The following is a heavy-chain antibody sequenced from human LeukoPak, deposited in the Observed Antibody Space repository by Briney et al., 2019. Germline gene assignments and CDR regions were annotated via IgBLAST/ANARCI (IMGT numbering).Heavy chain of an antibody. CDR2: INHSGST. Sequence: TSETPSLTCAVYGGSFSGYYWSWIRQPPGKGLEWIGEINHSGSTNYNPSLKSRVTISVDTSKNQFSLKLSSVTAADTAVYYCARLTLTGSLNWGQGTLVTVSS. V-gene: IGHV4-34*01. D-gene: IGHD7-27*01. J-gene: IGHJ4*02. CDR1: GGSFSGYY. CDR3: ARLTLTGSLN.